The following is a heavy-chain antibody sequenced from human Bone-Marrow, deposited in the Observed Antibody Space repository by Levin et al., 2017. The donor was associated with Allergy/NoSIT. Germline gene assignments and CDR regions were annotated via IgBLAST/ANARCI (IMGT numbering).Heavy chain of an antibody. CDR3: AKSIPYWYFDL. Sequence: LSLTCAASGFTFSNHDMSWVRQAPGKGLEWVSSVGLSGGTTYADSVKGRFTISRDNSRNTLFLQMNSLRAEDTAVYYCAKSIPYWYFDLWGRGTLVTVSS. J-gene: IGHJ2*01. CDR2: VGLSGGTT. CDR1: GFTFSNHD. V-gene: IGHV3-23*01.